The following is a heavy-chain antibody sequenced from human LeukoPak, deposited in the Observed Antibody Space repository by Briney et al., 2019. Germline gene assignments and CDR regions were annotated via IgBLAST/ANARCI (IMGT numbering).Heavy chain of an antibody. J-gene: IGHJ4*02. CDR3: ARKTAADEVYFDY. Sequence: GGSLRLSCAASGFTFSSYSMNWVRQAPGKGLEWVSSISSSSSYIYYADSVKGRFIISRDNAKNSLYLQMNSLRAEDTAIYYCARKTAADEVYFDYWGQGTLVTVSS. D-gene: IGHD6-25*01. CDR2: ISSSSSYI. V-gene: IGHV3-21*01. CDR1: GFTFSSYS.